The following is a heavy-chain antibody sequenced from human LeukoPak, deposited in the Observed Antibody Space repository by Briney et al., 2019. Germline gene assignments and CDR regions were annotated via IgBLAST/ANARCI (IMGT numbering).Heavy chain of an antibody. CDR1: GIVFSNTA. J-gene: IGHJ5*02. CDR3: GKDGGQYSSGPEFDP. D-gene: IGHD6-19*01. Sequence: GGSLRLSCAASGIVFSNTAMNWARQSPGGGLEWVSAISGGGVRTFYADSVKGRFTISRDNYKNMVYLQMNSLRADDTAIYYCGKDGGQYSSGPEFDPRGQGALVTVSS. CDR2: ISGGGVRT. V-gene: IGHV3-23*01.